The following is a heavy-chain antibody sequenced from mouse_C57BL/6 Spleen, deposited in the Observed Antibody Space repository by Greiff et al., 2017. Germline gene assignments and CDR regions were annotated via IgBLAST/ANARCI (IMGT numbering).Heavy chain of an antibody. CDR3: ANIYYDYDWYFDV. CDR2: ISSGSSTI. V-gene: IGHV5-17*01. CDR1: GFTFSDYG. Sequence: EVKLMESGGGLVKPGGSLKLSCAASGFTFSDYGMHWVRQAPEKGLAWVAYISSGSSTIYYADTVKGRFTISRDNAKNTLFLQMTSLRSEDTAMYYCANIYYDYDWYFDVWGTGTTVTVSS. J-gene: IGHJ1*03. D-gene: IGHD2-4*01.